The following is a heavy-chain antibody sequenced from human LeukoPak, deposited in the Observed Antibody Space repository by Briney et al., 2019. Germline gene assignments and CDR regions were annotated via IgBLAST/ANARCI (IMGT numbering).Heavy chain of an antibody. CDR2: ISSSSTI. V-gene: IGHV3-48*02. CDR1: GFTFSSYS. CDR3: ARLHLTYYYDSSYFDY. J-gene: IGHJ4*02. Sequence: GGSLRLSCAASGFTFSSYSMNWVRQAPGKGLEWVSYISSSSTIYYADSVKGRFTISRDNAKNSLYLQMNSLRDEDTAVYYCARLHLTYYYDSSYFDYWGQGTLVTVSS. D-gene: IGHD3-22*01.